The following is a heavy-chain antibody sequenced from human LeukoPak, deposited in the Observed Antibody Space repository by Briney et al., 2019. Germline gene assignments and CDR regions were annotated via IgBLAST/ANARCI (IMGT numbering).Heavy chain of an antibody. CDR2: ISGSGASL. CDR3: AKGISAGFYYGMDV. Sequence: GGSLRLSCAASGFTFTNYDMHWVRQAPGKGLEWVSGISGSGASLYSADSVKGRFTISRDNSKSTLYLQMNSLRAEDTAIYYCAKGISAGFYYGMDVWGQGTTVTVSS. V-gene: IGHV3-23*01. CDR1: GFTFTNYD. D-gene: IGHD6-13*01. J-gene: IGHJ6*02.